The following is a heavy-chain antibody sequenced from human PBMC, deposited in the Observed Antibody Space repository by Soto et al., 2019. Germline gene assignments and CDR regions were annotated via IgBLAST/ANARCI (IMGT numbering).Heavy chain of an antibody. CDR3: ARDWFPPHGHWFDP. J-gene: IGHJ5*02. V-gene: IGHV1-18*01. CDR1: GYTFTSYG. CDR2: ISAYNGNT. Sequence: XSVKVSCKASGYTFTSYGSIWVRQAPGQGLEWMGWISAYNGNTNYAQKLQGRVTMTTDTSTSTAYMELRSLRSDDTAVYYCARDWFPPHGHWFDPWGQGTLVTVSS. D-gene: IGHD3-10*01.